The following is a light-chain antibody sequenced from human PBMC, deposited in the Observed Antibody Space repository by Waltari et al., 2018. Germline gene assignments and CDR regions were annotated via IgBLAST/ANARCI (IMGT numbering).Light chain of an antibody. CDR2: SAS. CDR3: QQGYGSPRT. J-gene: IGKJ1*01. Sequence: ITCRASQSISDLLHWYHQKPGQAPRLLISSASTLQRGVPSRFTGSGSGTYFSLNITSLQSDDFGVFFCQQGYGSPRTFGQGTRVEVK. V-gene: IGKV1-39*01. CDR1: QSISDL.